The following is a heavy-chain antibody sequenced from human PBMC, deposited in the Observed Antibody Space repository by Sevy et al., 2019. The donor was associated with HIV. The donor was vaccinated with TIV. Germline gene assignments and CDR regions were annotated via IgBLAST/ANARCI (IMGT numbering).Heavy chain of an antibody. J-gene: IGHJ6*02. Sequence: GGSLTLSCTASGFTFTYAWMSWVRQAPGKGLEWVGRIKARADGGTADYAAPVKGRFTISRDDSKNTLYLQMNSLKIEDTAVYYCSTDPIIVLLVTDGMDVWGQGTTVTVSS. D-gene: IGHD2-8*01. CDR3: STDPIIVLLVTDGMDV. V-gene: IGHV3-15*01. CDR2: IKARADGGTA. CDR1: GFTFTYAW.